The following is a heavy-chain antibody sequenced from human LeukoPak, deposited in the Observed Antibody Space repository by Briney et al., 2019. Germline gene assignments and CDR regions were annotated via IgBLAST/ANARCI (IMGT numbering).Heavy chain of an antibody. V-gene: IGHV3-30*02. Sequence: GGSLRLSCAPSGFCFSVYGVHWARQAPDKGREWVAYIRYDGSLKYYADCVKGRFTISRDNPKHKLYLQMNGLGAEETDVYYCEAYCSGAKCYRSPGACDMWGEGTMVTVSS. CDR1: GFCFSVYG. CDR2: IRYDGSLK. J-gene: IGHJ3*02. CDR3: EAYCSGAKCYRSPGACDM. D-gene: IGHD2-15*01.